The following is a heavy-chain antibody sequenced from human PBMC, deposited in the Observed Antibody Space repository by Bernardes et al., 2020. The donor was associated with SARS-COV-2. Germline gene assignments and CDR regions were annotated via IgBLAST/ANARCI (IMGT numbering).Heavy chain of an antibody. CDR2: ISSSSSTI. V-gene: IGHV3-48*01. CDR1: GFTFSSYS. CDR3: ARDRAVPAGTRLVGSVVY. D-gene: IGHD2-2*01. J-gene: IGHJ4*02. Sequence: GGSLRLSCAASGFTFSSYSMNWVRQAPGKGLEWVSYISSSSSTIYYADSVKGRFTISRDNAKNSLYLQMNSLRAEDTAVYYCARDRAVPAGTRLVGSVVYWGQGTLVTVSS.